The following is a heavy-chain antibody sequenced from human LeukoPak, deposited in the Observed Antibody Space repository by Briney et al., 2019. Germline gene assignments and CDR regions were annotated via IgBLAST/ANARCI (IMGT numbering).Heavy chain of an antibody. CDR1: GGSINSYY. D-gene: IGHD3-9*01. CDR2: IYTSGST. V-gene: IGHV4-4*08. CDR3: ARVVLRYFDWLLSHGAFDI. J-gene: IGHJ3*02. Sequence: KPSETLSLTCTVSGGSINSYYWSWIRQPPGKGLEWIGRIYTSGSTNYNPSLKSRVTISVDRSKNHFSLKLSSVTAADTAVYYCARVVLRYFDWLLSHGAFDIWGQGTMVTVSS.